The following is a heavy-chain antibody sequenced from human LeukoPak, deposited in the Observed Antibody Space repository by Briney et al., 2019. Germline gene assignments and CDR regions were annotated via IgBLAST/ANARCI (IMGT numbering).Heavy chain of an antibody. Sequence: GRSLRLSCAASGFTFSSYGMHWVRQAPGKGLEWVAVIWYDGSNKYYADSVKGRFTISRDNSKNTLYLQMNSLRTEDTAVYYCAREYNSGPKQTDAFDIWGQGTMVTVSS. CDR1: GFTFSSYG. V-gene: IGHV3-33*01. CDR2: IWYDGSNK. J-gene: IGHJ3*02. D-gene: IGHD3-22*01. CDR3: AREYNSGPKQTDAFDI.